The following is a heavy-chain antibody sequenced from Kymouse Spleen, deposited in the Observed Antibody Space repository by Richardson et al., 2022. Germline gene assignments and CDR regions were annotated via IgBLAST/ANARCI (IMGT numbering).Heavy chain of an antibody. CDR1: GGSISSSSYY. V-gene: IGHV4-39*01. D-gene: IGHD3-10*01. J-gene: IGHJ4*02. Sequence: QLQLQESGPGLVKPSETLSLTCTVSGGSISSSSYYWGWIRQPPGKGLEWIGSIYYSGSTYYNPSLKSRVTISVDTSKNQFSLKLSSVTAADTAVYYCARRGSGSYYTDYWGQGTLVTVSS. CDR3: ARRGSGSYYTDY. CDR2: IYYSGST.